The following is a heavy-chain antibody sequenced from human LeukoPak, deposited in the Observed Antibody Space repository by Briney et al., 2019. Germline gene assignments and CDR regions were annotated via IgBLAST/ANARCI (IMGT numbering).Heavy chain of an antibody. D-gene: IGHD6-19*01. Sequence: GGSLRLSCAASGFTFSSYSMNWVRQAPGKGLERVSSISSSSSYIYYADSVKGRFTISRDNAKNSLYLQMNSLRAEDTAVYYCARDLKYYSSGWYPFEYWGQGTLVTVSS. V-gene: IGHV3-21*01. CDR1: GFTFSSYS. CDR3: ARDLKYYSSGWYPFEY. CDR2: ISSSSSYI. J-gene: IGHJ4*02.